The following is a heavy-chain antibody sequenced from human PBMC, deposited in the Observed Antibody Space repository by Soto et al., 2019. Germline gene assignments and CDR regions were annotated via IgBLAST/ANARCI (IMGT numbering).Heavy chain of an antibody. J-gene: IGHJ4*02. Sequence: LTLSCAASGFTFSSYDMNWVSQDPGKGLEWVSYISSSGTTVHYADSVKGRVTISRDNAKNSFYLQMNSLRAEDTAIYYCARDESRSYSLDYWGQGTLVTVSS. CDR3: ARDESRSYSLDY. CDR2: ISSSGTTV. D-gene: IGHD1-26*01. V-gene: IGHV3-48*03. CDR1: GFTFSSYD.